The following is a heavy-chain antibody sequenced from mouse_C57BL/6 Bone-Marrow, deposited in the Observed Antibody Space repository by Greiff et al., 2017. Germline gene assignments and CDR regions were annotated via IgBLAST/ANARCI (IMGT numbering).Heavy chain of an antibody. CDR3: ARGQLRLRFAY. V-gene: IGHV1-81*01. Sequence: VKLMESGAELARPGASVKLSCKASGYTFTSYGISWVKQRTGQGLEWIGDIYPRSGNTYYNEKFKGKATLTADKSSSTAYMELRSLTSEDSAVYFCARGQLRLRFAYWGQGTLVTVSA. CDR2: IYPRSGNT. D-gene: IGHD3-2*02. CDR1: GYTFTSYG. J-gene: IGHJ3*01.